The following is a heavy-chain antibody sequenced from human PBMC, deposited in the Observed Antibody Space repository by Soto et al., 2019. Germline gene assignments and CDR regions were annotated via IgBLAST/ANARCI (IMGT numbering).Heavy chain of an antibody. Sequence: GGSLRLSCAASGFTFSSYAMSWVRQAPGKGLEWVAAITYDGSNKYYADSVKGRFTISRDNSKNTLYLQMNSLRAEDTAVYYCAKDRRGYCSSTSCLNYMDVWGKGTTVTVS. CDR2: ITYDGSNK. J-gene: IGHJ6*03. D-gene: IGHD2-2*01. V-gene: IGHV3-30*18. CDR3: AKDRRGYCSSTSCLNYMDV. CDR1: GFTFSSYA.